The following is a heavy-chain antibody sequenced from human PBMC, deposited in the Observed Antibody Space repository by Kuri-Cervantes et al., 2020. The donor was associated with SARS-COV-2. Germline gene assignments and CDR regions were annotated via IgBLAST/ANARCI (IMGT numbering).Heavy chain of an antibody. J-gene: IGHJ4*02. CDR3: AKDRKQIAAAGLDY. Sequence: GGSLRLSCAASGFTFSSYSMLWDRQAPGKGLEWVSSINTDGSHKNYADSVKGRFTISRDSAKSSLYLQMNSLRVEDTAVYYCAKDRKQIAAAGLDYWGQGTLVTVSS. CDR2: INTDGSHK. D-gene: IGHD6-13*01. V-gene: IGHV3-21*01. CDR1: GFTFSSYS.